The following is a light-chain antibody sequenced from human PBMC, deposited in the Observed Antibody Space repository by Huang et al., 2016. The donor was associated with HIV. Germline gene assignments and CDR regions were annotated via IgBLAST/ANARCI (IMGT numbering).Light chain of an antibody. CDR3: QQRSNWAPGYT. J-gene: IGKJ2*01. CDR2: DAS. V-gene: IGKV3-11*01. Sequence: EIVLTQSPATLSLSPGERATLSCRASQSVSSYLAWYQQKPGQAPRLLIYDASNRATGIPARFSSSGSGTDFTLTISSLEPEDFAVYYCQQRSNWAPGYTFGQGTKLEIK. CDR1: QSVSSY.